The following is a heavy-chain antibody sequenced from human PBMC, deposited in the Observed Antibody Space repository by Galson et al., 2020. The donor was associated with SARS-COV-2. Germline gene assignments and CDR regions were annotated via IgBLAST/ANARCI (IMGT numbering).Heavy chain of an antibody. CDR1: GYTFTGYF. J-gene: IGHJ6*02. Sequence: ASVKVSCKASGYTFTGYFMHWVRQAPGQGLEWMGWLNPNSGGTNSAQKFLGRVTMTRDTSISTAYMELSRLRSDDTAVYYCASYYVGSKSYYTYYYYGVDVWGQGTTVTVSS. CDR3: ASYYVGSKSYYTYYYYGVDV. V-gene: IGHV1-2*02. CDR2: LNPNSGGT. D-gene: IGHD3-10*01.